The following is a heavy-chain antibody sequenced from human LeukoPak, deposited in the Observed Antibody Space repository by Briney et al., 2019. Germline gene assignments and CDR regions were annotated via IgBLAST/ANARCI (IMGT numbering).Heavy chain of an antibody. J-gene: IGHJ4*02. V-gene: IGHV3-30*02. CDR1: GFTFSRHG. CDR3: AKDRKQQLVYYFDY. CDR2: IQYDGTNK. Sequence: GRSLRLSCAASGFTFSRHGMHWVRQAPGKGLEWVAFIQYDGTNKYYADSVKGRFTISRDNSKNTLYLQMNSLRAEDTAVYYCAKDRKQQLVYYFDYWGQGTLATVSS. D-gene: IGHD6-13*01.